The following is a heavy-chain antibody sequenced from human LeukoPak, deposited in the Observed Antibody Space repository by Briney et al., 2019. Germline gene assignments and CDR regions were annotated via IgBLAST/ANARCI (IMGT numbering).Heavy chain of an antibody. V-gene: IGHV3-30*02. D-gene: IGHD5-24*01. CDR1: GFTFSSYG. CDR3: AKEYSRDGYTNDAFDI. J-gene: IGHJ3*02. Sequence: PGGSLRLSCAASGFTFSSYGMHWVRQAPGKGLEWVAFIRYDGSNKYYADSVKGRFTISRDNSKNTLYLQMNSLRAEDTAVYYCAKEYSRDGYTNDAFDIWGQGTMVTVSS. CDR2: IRYDGSNK.